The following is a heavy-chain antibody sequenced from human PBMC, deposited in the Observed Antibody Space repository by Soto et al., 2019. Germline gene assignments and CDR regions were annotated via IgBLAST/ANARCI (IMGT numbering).Heavy chain of an antibody. D-gene: IGHD3-22*01. Sequence: QVQLVESGGGVVQPGGSLRLSCAASGFTFSRYGMHWVRQAPGKGLEWVAVIWDDGSNKQYADSVKGRFTISRDNSKNMLYLQINSLRAEDTAVYYCVSGYPYFFDYWGQGTLVTVSS. CDR2: IWDDGSNK. CDR1: GFTFSRYG. J-gene: IGHJ4*02. CDR3: VSGYPYFFDY. V-gene: IGHV3-33*01.